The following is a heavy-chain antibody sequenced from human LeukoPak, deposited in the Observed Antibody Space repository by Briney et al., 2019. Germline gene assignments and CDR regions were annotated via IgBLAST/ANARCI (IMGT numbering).Heavy chain of an antibody. D-gene: IGHD1-14*01. J-gene: IGHJ5*02. CDR1: AFTFSSYA. V-gene: IGHV3-23*01. CDR2: ISGGGGST. Sequence: GGSLRLSCAASAFTFSSYAMNWVRQAPGKGLEWVSGISGGGGSTYYADSVKGRFTISRDNSKNTLYLQMDSLRAEDTALYHCAKGSGINHYHWIDPWGQGTLVTVSS. CDR3: AKGSGINHYHWIDP.